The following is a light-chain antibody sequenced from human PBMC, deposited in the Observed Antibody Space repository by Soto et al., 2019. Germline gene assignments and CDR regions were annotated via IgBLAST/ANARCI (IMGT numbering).Light chain of an antibody. CDR3: QQYGSSPPLT. Sequence: EVVLSHSPGAVSLSPGERATLSCRASQSVSSSYLAWYQQKPGQAPRLLIYGASSRATGIPDRFSGSGSGTDFTLTISRLEPEDFAVYYCQQYGSSPPLTFGGGTKVAIK. J-gene: IGKJ4*01. V-gene: IGKV3-20*01. CDR1: QSVSSSY. CDR2: GAS.